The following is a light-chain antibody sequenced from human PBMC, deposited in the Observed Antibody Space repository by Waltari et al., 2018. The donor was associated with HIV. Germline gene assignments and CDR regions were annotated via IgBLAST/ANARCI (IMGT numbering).Light chain of an antibody. V-gene: IGKV3-11*01. CDR1: QSVRSL. J-gene: IGKJ4*01. CDR2: DAS. CDR3: QQRSNWPLT. Sequence: EIVLTQSLATLSLSPGERATLSCGASQSVRSLIAWYQQKPGQAPRLLIYDASNRATGIPARFSGSGSGTDFTLTISSLEPEDFAVYYCQQRSNWPLTFGGGTEVEIK.